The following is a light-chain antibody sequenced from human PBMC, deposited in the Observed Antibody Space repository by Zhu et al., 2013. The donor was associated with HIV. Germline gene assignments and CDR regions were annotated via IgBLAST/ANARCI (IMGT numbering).Light chain of an antibody. V-gene: IGLV2-14*01. CDR3: TSYTGSSTYV. CDR1: SSDIGDYNY. J-gene: IGLJ1*01. Sequence: QSALTQPASVSGSPGQSITIACTGASSDIGDYNYVSWYQQYPGRAPKLMIYEVTHRPSGVSDRFSGSKSGNTASLTISGLRTEDEADYYCTSYTGSSTYVFGTGTKVTV. CDR2: EVT.